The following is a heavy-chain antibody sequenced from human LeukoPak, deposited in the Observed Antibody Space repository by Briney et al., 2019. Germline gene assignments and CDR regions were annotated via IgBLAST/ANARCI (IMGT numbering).Heavy chain of an antibody. Sequence: PGGSLRLSCAASGFSFSSYGMSWVRQAPGKGLEWVSGISGSGGSTYYADSVKGRFTISRDNSKNTLYLQMNSLRAEDTAVYYCANNRGDFSFDYWGQGTLVTVSS. D-gene: IGHD3-10*01. CDR1: GFSFSSYG. V-gene: IGHV3-23*01. J-gene: IGHJ4*02. CDR3: ANNRGDFSFDY. CDR2: ISGSGGST.